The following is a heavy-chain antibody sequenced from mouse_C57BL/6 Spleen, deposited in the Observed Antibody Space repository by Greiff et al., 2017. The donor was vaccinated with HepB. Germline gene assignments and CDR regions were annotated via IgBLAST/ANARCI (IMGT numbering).Heavy chain of an antibody. Sequence: QVQLKESGAELVKPGASVKISCKASGYAFSSYWMNWVKQRPGKGLEWIGQIYPGDGDTNYNGKFKGKATLTADKSSSTAYMQLSSLTSEDSAVYFCAIITTVVGDYWGQGTTLTVSS. CDR3: AIITTVVGDY. CDR1: GYAFSSYW. CDR2: IYPGDGDT. J-gene: IGHJ2*01. D-gene: IGHD1-1*01. V-gene: IGHV1-80*01.